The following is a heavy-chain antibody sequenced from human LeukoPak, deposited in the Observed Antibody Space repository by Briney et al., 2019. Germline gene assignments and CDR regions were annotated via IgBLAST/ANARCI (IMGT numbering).Heavy chain of an antibody. D-gene: IGHD3-10*01. V-gene: IGHV1-2*02. CDR2: INPNSGGT. CDR3: ARAPDPLNGYGYYYCGMDV. J-gene: IGHJ6*02. CDR1: GYTFTGYY. Sequence: ASVKVSCKASGYTFTGYYMHWVRQAPGQGLEWMGWINPNSGGTNYAQKFQGRVTMTRDTSISTAYMELSRLRSDDTAVYYCARAPDPLNGYGYYYCGMDVWGQGTTVTVSS.